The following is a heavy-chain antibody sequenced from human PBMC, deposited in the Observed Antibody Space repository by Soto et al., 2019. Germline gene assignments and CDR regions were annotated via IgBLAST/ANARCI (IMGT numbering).Heavy chain of an antibody. J-gene: IGHJ4*02. CDR3: AKKMTGVTAGRSNIDY. CDR2: ISHDGSDK. Sequence: PGGSLRLSCAASGFTFSSFGMHWVRQAPGKGLEWVAVISHDGSDKYYADSVKGHFTISRDNSKNTLYLQMNSLRAGDTAVYYSAKKMTGVTAGRSNIDYWGQGAPVTVSS. D-gene: IGHD6-25*01. V-gene: IGHV3-30*18. CDR1: GFTFSSFG.